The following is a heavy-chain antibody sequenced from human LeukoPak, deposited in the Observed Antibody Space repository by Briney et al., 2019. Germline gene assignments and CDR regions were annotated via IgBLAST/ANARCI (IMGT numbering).Heavy chain of an antibody. J-gene: IGHJ4*02. V-gene: IGHV3-53*01. CDR2: IYSGGST. CDR3: ARDSSSGWYHDY. Sequence: PGGSLLLSCSASGFNVITNYLSWVRPATGKGLEWVAVIYSGGSTFYADVVKGRVTISRDNSKHTLYLQLKSRRAEDTAVYYCARDSSSGWYHDYWGQGTLVTVSS. D-gene: IGHD6-19*01. CDR1: GFNVITNY.